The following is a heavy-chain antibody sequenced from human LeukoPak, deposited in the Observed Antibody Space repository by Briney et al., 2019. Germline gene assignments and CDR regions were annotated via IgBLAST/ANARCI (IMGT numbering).Heavy chain of an antibody. V-gene: IGHV4-59*08. CDR3: ARHDIAVGNYYYYYGMDV. CDR2: IYYSGST. D-gene: IGHD6-19*01. CDR1: GGSISSYY. J-gene: IGHJ6*02. Sequence: PSETLSXTXTVSGGSISSYYWSWIRQPPGKGLEWIGYIYYSGSTNYNPSLKSRVTISVATSHTLFSLKLSSVPAADTAVYYCARHDIAVGNYYYYYGMDVWGQGTTVTVSS.